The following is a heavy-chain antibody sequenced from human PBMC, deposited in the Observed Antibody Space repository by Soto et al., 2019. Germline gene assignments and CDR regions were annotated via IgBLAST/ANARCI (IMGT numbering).Heavy chain of an antibody. J-gene: IGHJ3*02. CDR2: IRSKAYGGTT. Sequence: GGSLRLSCTASGFTFCYYAMSWFRQAPGKGLEWVGFIRSKAYGGTTEYAASVKGRFTISRDDSKSIAYLQMNSLKTEDTAVYYCTRRGYYDILTGSQGLFDIWGQGTMVTVSS. CDR1: GFTFCYYA. V-gene: IGHV3-49*03. CDR3: TRRGYYDILTGSQGLFDI. D-gene: IGHD3-9*01.